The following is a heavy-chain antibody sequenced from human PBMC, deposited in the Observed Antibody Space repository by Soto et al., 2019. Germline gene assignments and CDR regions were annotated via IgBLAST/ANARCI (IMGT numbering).Heavy chain of an antibody. CDR1: GFSLTTSGVG. D-gene: IGHD3-3*01. CDR2: IYWDGDK. CDR3: AHRVLRTVFGLVTTTAIYFDF. V-gene: IGHV2-5*02. Sequence: QITLNESGPTQVKPRQTLTLTCTFSGFSLTTSGVGVGWIRQSPGKAPEWLALIYWDGDKRYSPSLKSRINSTKDTSKNQVVLTMADLDPADTATYYCAHRVLRTVFGLVTTTAIYFDFWGQGTPVAVSS. J-gene: IGHJ4*02.